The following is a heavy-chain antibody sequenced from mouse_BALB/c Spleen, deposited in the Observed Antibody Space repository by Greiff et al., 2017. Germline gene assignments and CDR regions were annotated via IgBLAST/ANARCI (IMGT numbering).Heavy chain of an antibody. V-gene: IGHV5-6*01. D-gene: IGHD1-1*01. CDR3: ARDYYYGSSYGWFAY. CDR2: ISSGGSYT. CDR1: GFTFSSYG. Sequence: EVQVVESGGDLVKPGGSLKLSCAASGFTFSSYGMSWVRQTPDKRLEWVATISSGGSYTYYPDSVKGRFTISRDNAKNNLYLQMSSLKSEDTAMYYCARDYYYGSSYGWFAYWGQGTLVTVSA. J-gene: IGHJ3*01.